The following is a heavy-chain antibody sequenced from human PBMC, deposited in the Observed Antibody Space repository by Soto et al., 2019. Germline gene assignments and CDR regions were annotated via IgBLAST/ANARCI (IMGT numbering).Heavy chain of an antibody. CDR2: ISYDGSNK. D-gene: IGHD6-6*01. V-gene: IGHV3-30-3*01. CDR3: ARDSDSSSLDYYYHGMDV. Sequence: GGSLRLSCAASGFTFSSYAMHWVRQAPGKGLEWVAVISYDGSNKYYADSVKGRFTISRDNSKNTLYLQMNSLRAEDTAVYYCARDSDSSSLDYYYHGMDVWGQGTTVTVSS. J-gene: IGHJ6*02. CDR1: GFTFSSYA.